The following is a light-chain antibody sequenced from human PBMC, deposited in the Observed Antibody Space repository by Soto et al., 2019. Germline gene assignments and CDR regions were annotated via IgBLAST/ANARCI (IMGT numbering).Light chain of an antibody. Sequence: DIPMTQSPSTLSASVGDRVTITCRASQSISSWLAWYQQKPGKAPKLLIYAASSLESGVPSRFSGSGSGTEFTLTVSSLQPDDFATYYCQQYNSYSYTFGQGTKLEIK. CDR3: QQYNSYSYT. J-gene: IGKJ2*01. V-gene: IGKV1-5*01. CDR1: QSISSW. CDR2: AAS.